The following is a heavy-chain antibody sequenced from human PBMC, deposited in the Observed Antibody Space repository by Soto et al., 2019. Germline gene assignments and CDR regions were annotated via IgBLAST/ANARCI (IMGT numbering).Heavy chain of an antibody. V-gene: IGHV3-23*01. D-gene: IGHD6-19*01. CDR3: AKVIGAVAGHFDY. CDR1: GFTFSSYV. CDR2: ISGSGGST. J-gene: IGHJ4*02. Sequence: PGGSLRLSCEASGFTFSSYVMSWVRQAPGKGLEWVSAISGSGGSTYYADSVKGRFTISRDNSKNTLYLQMNSLRAEDTAVYYCAKVIGAVAGHFDYWGQGTLVTVSS.